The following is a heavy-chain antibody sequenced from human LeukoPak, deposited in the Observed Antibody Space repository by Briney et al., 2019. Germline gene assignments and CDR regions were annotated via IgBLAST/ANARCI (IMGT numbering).Heavy chain of an antibody. Sequence: SGTLSLTCAVSGGSISSSNWWSWVRQPPGKGLEWIGEIYHSGSTNYNPSLKSRVTISVDTSKNQFSLKLSSVTAADTAVYYCARHLKKEWYYYDSSGYFDYWGQGTLVTVSS. CDR1: GGSISSSNW. CDR2: IYHSGST. CDR3: ARHLKKEWYYYDSSGYFDY. J-gene: IGHJ4*02. D-gene: IGHD3-22*01. V-gene: IGHV4-4*02.